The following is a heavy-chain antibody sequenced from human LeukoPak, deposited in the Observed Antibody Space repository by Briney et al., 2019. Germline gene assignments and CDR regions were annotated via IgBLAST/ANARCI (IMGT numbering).Heavy chain of an antibody. CDR3: AKLRGLRRIFDY. D-gene: IGHD5-12*01. CDR2: IVQDESEK. J-gene: IGHJ4*02. CDR1: GFTFSSYW. Sequence: GGSLGLSCAASGFTFSSYWMSWVRQAPGKGLEWVANIVQDESEKYYVDSVKGRFTISRDNAKDSLYLQVNNLRAEDTAVYYCAKLRGLRRIFDYWGQGTLVTVSS. V-gene: IGHV3-7*01.